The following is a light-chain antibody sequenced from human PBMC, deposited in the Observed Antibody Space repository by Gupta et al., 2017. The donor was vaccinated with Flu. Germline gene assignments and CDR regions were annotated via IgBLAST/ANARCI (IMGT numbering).Light chain of an antibody. CDR1: QGLLHSNGYEF. Sequence: IVMTQSPLSLTVSIGEPASISCRPSQGLLHSNGYEFLEWFVQKPGQPPQLLVYLGSDRASGVPDRFRGRGSDTDYTLEISRVEADDVGIYFCMQALETPYTFGQGTKLEL. J-gene: IGKJ2*01. CDR2: LGS. CDR3: MQALETPYT. V-gene: IGKV2-28*01.